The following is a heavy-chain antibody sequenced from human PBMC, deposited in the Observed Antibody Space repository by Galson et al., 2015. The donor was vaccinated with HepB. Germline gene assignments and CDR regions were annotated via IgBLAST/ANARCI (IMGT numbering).Heavy chain of an antibody. CDR3: ARGYYDFWSDTRWFDP. Sequence: SVKVSCKASGYTFTSYGISWVRQAPGQGLEWMGWISAYNGNTNYAQKLQGRVTMTTDTSTSTAYMELRSLRSDDTAVYYCARGYYDFWSDTRWFDPWGQGTLVTVSS. J-gene: IGHJ5*02. V-gene: IGHV1-18*04. CDR1: GYTFTSYG. CDR2: ISAYNGNT. D-gene: IGHD3-3*01.